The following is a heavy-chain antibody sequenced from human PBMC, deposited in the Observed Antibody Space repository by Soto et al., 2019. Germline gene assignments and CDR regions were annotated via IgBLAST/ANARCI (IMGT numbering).Heavy chain of an antibody. CDR2: MNPNSGNT. CDR1: GYTFTSYD. J-gene: IGHJ6*03. CDR3: AGSPGRGTAYYYYMDV. D-gene: IGHD1-26*01. V-gene: IGHV1-8*01. Sequence: ASVKVSCKASGYTFTSYDINWVRQATGQGLEWMGWMNPNSGNTGYAQKYQGRVTMTRNTSISTAYMELSSLRSEDTAVYYCAGSPGRGTAYYYYMDVWGKGTTVTVSS.